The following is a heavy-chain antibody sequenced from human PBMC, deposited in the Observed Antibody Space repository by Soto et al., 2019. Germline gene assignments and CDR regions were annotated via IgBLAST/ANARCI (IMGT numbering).Heavy chain of an antibody. CDR2: ISYDGKNK. Sequence: QVQLVESGGGVVQPGRSLRLSCVASGFTFSTYGMHWVRQAPGKGLEWVAVISYDGKNKYYADSVKGRLTISRDNSQDTVDLQMSRLRGEDKAGDYCAKRQHRSSTSCYFYHYGMDVWGQGTTVAVTS. V-gene: IGHV3-30*18. D-gene: IGHD2-2*01. CDR1: GFTFSTYG. CDR3: AKRQHRSSTSCYFYHYGMDV. J-gene: IGHJ6*02.